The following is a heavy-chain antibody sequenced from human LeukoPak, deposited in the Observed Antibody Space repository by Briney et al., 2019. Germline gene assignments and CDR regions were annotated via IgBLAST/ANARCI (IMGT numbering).Heavy chain of an antibody. J-gene: IGHJ4*02. V-gene: IGHV3-48*01. Sequence: GGSLRLSCVASGFNFSDSNMNWVRQAPGKGLEWVSYISRSTTAIYYADSVKGRFTISRDSAKNSVYLQMNSLRAEDTAVYYCAKIMVYAILGWGFCFDYWGQGTLVTVSS. CDR3: AKIMVYAILGWGFCFDY. D-gene: IGHD2-8*01. CDR1: GFNFSDSN. CDR2: ISRSTTAI.